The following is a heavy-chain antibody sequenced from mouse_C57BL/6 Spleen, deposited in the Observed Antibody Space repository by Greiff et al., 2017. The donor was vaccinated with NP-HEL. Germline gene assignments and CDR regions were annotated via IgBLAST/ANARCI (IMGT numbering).Heavy chain of an antibody. CDR3: ARGWVYYDYAWYFDV. Sequence: QVQLQQSGAELVKPGASVKMSCKASGYTFTTYPIEWMKQNHGKSLEWIGNFHPYNDDTTYNEKFKGKATLTVEKSSSTVYLELSRLTSDDSAVYYCARGWVYYDYAWYFDVWGTGTTVTVSS. D-gene: IGHD2-4*01. CDR2: FHPYNDDT. V-gene: IGHV1-47*01. J-gene: IGHJ1*03. CDR1: GYTFTTYP.